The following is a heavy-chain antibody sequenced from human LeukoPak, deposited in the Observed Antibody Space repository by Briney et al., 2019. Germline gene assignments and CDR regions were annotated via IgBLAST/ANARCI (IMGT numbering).Heavy chain of an antibody. CDR2: IIPVFDTA. CDR3: ASQSHISMIRGVINFDY. Sequence: ASVKVSCKASGGTFSSYDIRWVRQAPGQGLEWMGGIIPVFDTANYAQKFQGRVTITADESTNTACMELSSLRFEDTAVYYCASQSHISMIRGVINFDYWGQGTLVTVSS. D-gene: IGHD3-10*01. J-gene: IGHJ4*02. CDR1: GGTFSSYD. V-gene: IGHV1-69*13.